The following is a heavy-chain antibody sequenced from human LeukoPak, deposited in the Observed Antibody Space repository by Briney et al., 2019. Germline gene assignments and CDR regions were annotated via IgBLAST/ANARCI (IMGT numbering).Heavy chain of an antibody. V-gene: IGHV3-23*01. J-gene: IGHJ6*02. CDR1: GFTFTSYS. CDR3: AKGIYCSGGSCYNGMDV. Sequence: PGGSLRLSCAASGFTFTSYSMNWVRQAPGKGLEWVSTISGGGGSTYYADSVKGRFTISRDNSKNTLYLQMNSLRAEDTAVYYCAKGIYCSGGSCYNGMDVWGQGTTVTVSS. CDR2: ISGGGGST. D-gene: IGHD2-15*01.